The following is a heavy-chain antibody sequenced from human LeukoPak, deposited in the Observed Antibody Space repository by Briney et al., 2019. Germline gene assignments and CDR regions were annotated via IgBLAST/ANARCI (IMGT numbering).Heavy chain of an antibody. CDR1: GFTFSSYA. CDR3: AKAPPGAAMVRWYYFDY. D-gene: IGHD5-18*01. V-gene: IGHV3-23*01. J-gene: IGHJ4*02. Sequence: GGSLRLSCAASGFTFSSYAMSWVRQAPGKGLEWVSAISGSGGSTYYADSVKGRFTISRDNSKNTLYLQMNSLRAEDTAVYYCAKAPPGAAMVRWYYFDYRGQGTLVTVSS. CDR2: ISGSGGST.